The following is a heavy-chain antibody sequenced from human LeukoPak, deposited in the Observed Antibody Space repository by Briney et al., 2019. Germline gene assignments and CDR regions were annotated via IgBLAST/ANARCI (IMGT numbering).Heavy chain of an antibody. CDR1: GGSFSGYY. D-gene: IGHD3-10*01. Sequence: SETLSLTCAVYGGSFSGYYWSWIRQPPEKGLEWIGEINHVGATNYNPSLKSRVTMSVDTSKNQFSLKLSSVTAADTAVYYCARDYYGSGRFDYWGQGTLVTVSS. J-gene: IGHJ4*02. CDR2: INHVGAT. V-gene: IGHV4-34*01. CDR3: ARDYYGSGRFDY.